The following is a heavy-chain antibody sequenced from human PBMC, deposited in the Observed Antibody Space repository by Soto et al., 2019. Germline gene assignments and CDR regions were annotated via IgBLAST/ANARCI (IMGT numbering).Heavy chain of an antibody. CDR2: FNPNSGDT. D-gene: IGHD6-19*01. V-gene: IGHV1-2*02. CDR1: GYIFTAYS. CDR3: AREASAVISLDY. Sequence: ASVKGSCKASGYIFTAYSRHWVRQAPGQGLEWVGWFNPNSGDTIYAQKFQGRVTLTGDTSISTAYMELYSLTSDDTAVYYCAREASAVISLDYWGQGTLVTVS. J-gene: IGHJ4*02.